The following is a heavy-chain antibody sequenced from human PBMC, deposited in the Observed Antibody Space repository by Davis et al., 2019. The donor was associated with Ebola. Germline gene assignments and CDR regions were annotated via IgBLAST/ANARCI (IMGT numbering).Heavy chain of an antibody. CDR3: SERGSSV. V-gene: IGHV4-59*03. D-gene: IGHD3-10*01. CDR2: IYYTGSA. J-gene: IGHJ4*02. CDR1: GVSISRHY. Sequence: PLETLSLTCTVSGVSISRHYWSWIRQPPGKRLEWIGSIYYTGSAYYNSSLASRATISVDTSKNQFSLKLTSVTAADTAMYYCSERGSSVWGQGTLVTVSS.